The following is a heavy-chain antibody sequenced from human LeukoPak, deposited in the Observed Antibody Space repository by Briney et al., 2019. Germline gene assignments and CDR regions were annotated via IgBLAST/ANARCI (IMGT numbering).Heavy chain of an antibody. CDR3: ARVTTVADYFDY. CDR1: VYTFTVYY. D-gene: IGHD4-23*01. Sequence: ASVTVSYKASVYTFTVYYMHWVPQAPGQGLEWMGWINPNSGGTNYAQKFQGRVTMTRDTSISTAYMELSRLRSDDTAVYYCARVTTVADYFDYWGQGTLVTVSS. V-gene: IGHV1-2*02. J-gene: IGHJ4*02. CDR2: INPNSGGT.